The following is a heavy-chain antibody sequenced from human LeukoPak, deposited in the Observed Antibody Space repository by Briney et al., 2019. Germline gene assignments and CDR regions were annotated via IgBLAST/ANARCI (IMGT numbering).Heavy chain of an antibody. D-gene: IGHD3-22*01. Sequence: GGSLRLSCAASGFTFDDYAMHWVRQAPGKGLEWVSGISRNSGSIGYADSVKGRFTISRDNSKNTLYLQMNSLRAEDTAVYYCAKVRDYYDSSGPDYWGQGTLVTVSS. CDR2: ISRNSGSI. CDR3: AKVRDYYDSSGPDY. CDR1: GFTFDDYA. J-gene: IGHJ4*02. V-gene: IGHV3-9*01.